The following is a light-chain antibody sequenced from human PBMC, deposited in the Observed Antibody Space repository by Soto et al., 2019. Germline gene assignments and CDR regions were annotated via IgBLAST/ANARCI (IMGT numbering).Light chain of an antibody. V-gene: IGLV1-47*01. J-gene: IGLJ2*01. CDR3: AAWDDSLSAVV. Sequence: QSVLTQPPSASGTPGQRVAISCSGSSSNIGTNYVYWYQQLPGTAPKLLIYRNDQRPSGVPDRFSGSKSGTSASLAISGLRSEDEADYHCAAWDDSLSAVVFSGGTKLTVL. CDR2: RND. CDR1: SSNIGTNY.